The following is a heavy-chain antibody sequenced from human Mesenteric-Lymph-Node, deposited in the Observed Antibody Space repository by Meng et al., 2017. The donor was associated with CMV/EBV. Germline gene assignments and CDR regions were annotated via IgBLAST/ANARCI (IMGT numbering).Heavy chain of an antibody. J-gene: IGHJ4*02. Sequence: PCSPFPPSPLHLLRPAPGPGLAWMGWINTCPAKTRSSQSFPGRVTVTRDTSATTVYLELSSLRSEDTAVYYCARDGRSYGSGDLDSWGQGTLVTVSS. V-gene: IGHV1-3*04. D-gene: IGHD3-10*01. CDR1: CSPFPPSP. CDR2: INTCPAKT. CDR3: ARDGRSYGSGDLDS.